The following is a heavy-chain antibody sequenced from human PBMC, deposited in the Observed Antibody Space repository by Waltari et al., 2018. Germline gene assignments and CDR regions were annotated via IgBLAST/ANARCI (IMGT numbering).Heavy chain of an antibody. J-gene: IGHJ6*03. V-gene: IGHV3-23*01. CDR2: ISGSGGST. CDR1: GFTFSSYA. D-gene: IGHD6-19*01. Sequence: EVQLLESGGGLVQPGGSLRLSCAASGFTFSSYAMSWVRQAPGKGLEWVSAISGSGGSTDYADSVKGRFTISRDNAKNTLYLQMNSLRAEDTAVYYCAKSSSGWSYYYYYMDVWGKGTTVTVSS. CDR3: AKSSSGWSYYYYYMDV.